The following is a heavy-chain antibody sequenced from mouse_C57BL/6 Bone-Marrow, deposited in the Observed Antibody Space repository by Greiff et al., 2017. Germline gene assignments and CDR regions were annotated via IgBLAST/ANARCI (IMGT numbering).Heavy chain of an antibody. CDR1: GFTFSDYG. V-gene: IGHV5-15*04. CDR2: LSNLAYSI. J-gene: IGHJ1*03. Sequence: EVQLVESGGGLVQPGGSLKLSCAASGFTFSDYGMAWVRQAPRKGPEWVAFLSNLAYSIYYADTVTGRFTISRENAKNTLYLEMSSLRSEDTAMYYCARRGTTVVAPYWYFDVWGTGTTVTVSS. D-gene: IGHD1-1*01. CDR3: ARRGTTVVAPYWYFDV.